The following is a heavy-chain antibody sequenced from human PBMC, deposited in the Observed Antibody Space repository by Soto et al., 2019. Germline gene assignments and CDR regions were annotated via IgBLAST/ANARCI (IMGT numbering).Heavy chain of an antibody. CDR2: IYHSGST. Sequence: SETLSLTCAVSGGSISSGGYSWSWIRQPPGKGLEWIGYIYHSGSTYYNPSLKSRVTISVDKSKTQFSLRLGSVTAADTAVYYCARVISPMAPSDYWGQGTLVTVSS. D-gene: IGHD3-10*01. CDR3: ARVISPMAPSDY. J-gene: IGHJ4*02. CDR1: GGSISSGGYS. V-gene: IGHV4-30-2*01.